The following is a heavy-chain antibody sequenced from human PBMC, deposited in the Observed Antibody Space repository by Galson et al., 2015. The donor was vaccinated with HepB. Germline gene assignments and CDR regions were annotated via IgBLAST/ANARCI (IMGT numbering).Heavy chain of an antibody. J-gene: IGHJ4*02. Sequence: SLRLSCAASGFTFSSYAMSWVRQAPGKGLEWVSAISGSGGSTYYADSVKGRFTISRDNSKNTLYLQMNSLRAEDTAVYYCAKDYDFWSGLGYFDYWGQGTLVTVSS. CDR2: ISGSGGST. V-gene: IGHV3-23*01. CDR1: GFTFSSYA. CDR3: AKDYDFWSGLGYFDY. D-gene: IGHD3-3*01.